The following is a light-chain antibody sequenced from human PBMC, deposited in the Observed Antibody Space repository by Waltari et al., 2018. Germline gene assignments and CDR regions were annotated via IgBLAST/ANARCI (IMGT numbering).Light chain of an antibody. Sequence: QSALTQPASVPGAPGQSITISCTGTTGDGGNSNFVSWYQHHPGKVPKLIIYEVIKRPSGISDRFTGSKSGNTASLSISGLQAEDEADYYCCSYVQKDIWLFGGGTKVTVL. CDR3: CSYVQKDIWL. V-gene: IGLV2-23*02. CDR2: EVI. CDR1: TGDGGNSNF. J-gene: IGLJ3*02.